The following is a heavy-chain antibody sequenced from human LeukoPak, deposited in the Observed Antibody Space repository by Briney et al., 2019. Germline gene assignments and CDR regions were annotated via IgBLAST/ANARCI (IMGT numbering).Heavy chain of an antibody. J-gene: IGHJ6*02. D-gene: IGHD3-10*01. V-gene: IGHV1-8*01. CDR3: ASRSGSYWPYYYYGMDV. CDR1: GYTFTSYD. CDR2: MNPNSGNT. Sequence: GASVKVSCKASGYTFTSYDINWVRQATGQGLEWMGWMNPNSGNTGYAQKLQGRVTMTRNTSISTAYMDLSSLRSEDTAVYYCASRSGSYWPYYYYGMDVWGQGTTVTVSS.